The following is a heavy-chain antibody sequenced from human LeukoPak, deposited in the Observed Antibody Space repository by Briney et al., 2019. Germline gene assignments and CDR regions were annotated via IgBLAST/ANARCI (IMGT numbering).Heavy chain of an antibody. Sequence: GGSLRLSCAASGFTFSSHSMNWVRQAPGKGLEWVSAISGSGGSTYYADSVKGRFTISRDNSKNTLYLQMNSLRAEDTAVYYCARGTPRDGYDSWGQGTLVTVSS. D-gene: IGHD5-24*01. V-gene: IGHV3-23*01. CDR2: ISGSGGST. CDR3: ARGTPRDGYDS. CDR1: GFTFSSHS. J-gene: IGHJ4*02.